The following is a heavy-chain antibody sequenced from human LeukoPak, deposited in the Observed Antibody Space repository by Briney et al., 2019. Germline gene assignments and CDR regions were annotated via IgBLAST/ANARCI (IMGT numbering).Heavy chain of an antibody. CDR1: GFTFSSYA. CDR2: ISGSGGST. D-gene: IGHD3-22*01. J-gene: IGHJ3*02. CDR3: AREPYYYDSSDAFDI. Sequence: GGSLRLSCAASGFTFSSYAMSWVRQAPGKGLEWVSAISGSGGSTYYADSVKGRFTISRDNAKNSLYLQMNSLRAEDTAVYYCAREPYYYDSSDAFDIWGQGTMVTVSS. V-gene: IGHV3-23*01.